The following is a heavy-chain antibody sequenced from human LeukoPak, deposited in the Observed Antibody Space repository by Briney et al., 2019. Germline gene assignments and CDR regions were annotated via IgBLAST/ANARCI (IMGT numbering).Heavy chain of an antibody. V-gene: IGHV3-9*01. CDR2: ISWNSGSI. CDR3: AKGPTAENDAVDI. J-gene: IGHJ3*02. CDR1: GFTLDDYA. D-gene: IGHD4-17*01. Sequence: PGGSLRLSCAASGFTLDDYAMHWVRQAPGKGLEWVSGISWNSGSIGYADSVKGRFTISRDNAKNSLYPQMNSLRAEDTALYYCAKGPTAENDAVDIWGQGTMVTVSS.